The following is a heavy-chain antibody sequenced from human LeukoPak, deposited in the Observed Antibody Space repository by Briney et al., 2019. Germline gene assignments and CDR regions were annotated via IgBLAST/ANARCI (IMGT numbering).Heavy chain of an antibody. D-gene: IGHD2-2*01. J-gene: IGHJ3*02. CDR1: GFTFSSYS. V-gene: IGHV3-21*01. CDR2: ISTSSSNI. Sequence: GGSLRLSCAASGFTFSSYSMNWVRQAPGKGLEWISSISTSSSNIYYADSVKGRFTISRDNAKNSLYLQMNSLRAEDTAVYYCAKYCSGTSCYGAFDIWGQRTMGSASS. CDR3: AKYCSGTSCYGAFDI.